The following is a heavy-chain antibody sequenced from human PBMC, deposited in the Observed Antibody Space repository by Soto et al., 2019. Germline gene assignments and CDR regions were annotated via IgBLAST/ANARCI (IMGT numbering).Heavy chain of an antibody. Sequence: GGSLRLSCAASGFTYTRYSMNWVRRAPGKGLEWVSSISSTTNYIYYGDSMKGRFTISRDNAKNSLYLEMNSLRAEDTAVYYCARESEDLTSNFDYWGQGTLVTVSS. V-gene: IGHV3-21*06. CDR1: GFTYTRYS. CDR3: ARESEDLTSNFDY. CDR2: ISSTTNYI. J-gene: IGHJ4*02.